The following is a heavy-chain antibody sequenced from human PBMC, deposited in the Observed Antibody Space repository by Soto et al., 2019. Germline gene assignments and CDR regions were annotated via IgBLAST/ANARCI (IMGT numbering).Heavy chain of an antibody. CDR3: SRTIAGFAPKY. CDR2: IKQDGSEK. Sequence: GSLRLSCAASGFTLSGYWMTWVRQAPGKGLEWVANIKQDGSEKYYVDSVKGRFTISRDNAKNSLYLQINSLRAEDTAVYYCSRTIAGFAPKYWGLGTLVTAPQ. J-gene: IGHJ4*02. V-gene: IGHV3-7*01. CDR1: GFTLSGYW. D-gene: IGHD2-21*01.